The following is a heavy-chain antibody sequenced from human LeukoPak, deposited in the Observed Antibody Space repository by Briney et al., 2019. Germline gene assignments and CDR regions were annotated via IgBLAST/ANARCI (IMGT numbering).Heavy chain of an antibody. J-gene: IGHJ4*02. CDR1: GGSIRTHY. Sequence: SETLSLTCTVSGGSIRTHYWGWIRQPPGKGLEWIGEINHSGSTNYNPSLKSRVTISVDTSKNQFSLKLSSVTAADTAVYYCARGPRYDYVWGSYRNLDFWGQGTLVTVSS. CDR3: ARGPRYDYVWGSYRNLDF. CDR2: INHSGST. V-gene: IGHV4-34*01. D-gene: IGHD3-16*02.